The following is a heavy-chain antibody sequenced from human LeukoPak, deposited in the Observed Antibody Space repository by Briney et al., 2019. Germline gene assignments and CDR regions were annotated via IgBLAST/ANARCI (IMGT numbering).Heavy chain of an antibody. V-gene: IGHV4-39*01. CDR3: ARHRAPVVPAANIDY. CDR1: GGSISSSSYY. J-gene: IGHJ4*02. Sequence: SETLSLTCTVSGGSISSSSYYWGWIRQPPGKGLEWIGSIYYSGSTYYNPSLKSRVTISVDTSKNQFSLKLSSVTAADTAVYYCARHRAPVVPAANIDYWGQGTLVTVSS. D-gene: IGHD2-2*01. CDR2: IYYSGST.